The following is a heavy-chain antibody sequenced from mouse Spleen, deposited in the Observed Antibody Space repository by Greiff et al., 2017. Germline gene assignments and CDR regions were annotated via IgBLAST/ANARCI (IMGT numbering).Heavy chain of an antibody. CDR2: ISNLAYSI. J-gene: IGHJ1*03. D-gene: IGHD1-1*01. CDR3: ARHSTTVVATGYFDV. CDR1: GFTFSDYG. Sequence: EVKLQESGGGLVQPGGSLKLSCAASGFTFSDYGMAWVRQAPRKGPEWVAFISNLAYSIYYADTVTGRFTISRENAKNTLYLEMSSLRSEDTAMYYCARHSTTVVATGYFDVWGTGTTVTVSS. V-gene: IGHV5-15*01.